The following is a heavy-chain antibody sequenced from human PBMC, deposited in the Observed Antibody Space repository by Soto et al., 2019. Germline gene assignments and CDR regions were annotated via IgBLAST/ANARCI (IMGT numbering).Heavy chain of an antibody. CDR1: GFTVSSNY. Sequence: GGSLRLSCAASGFTVSSNYMSWVRQAPGKGLEWVSVIYSGGSTYYADSVKGRFTISRDNSKNTLYLQMNSLRAGDTAVYYCARESYYDSSGYYHYYYYGMDVWGQGTTVTVSS. D-gene: IGHD3-22*01. J-gene: IGHJ6*02. V-gene: IGHV3-53*01. CDR3: ARESYYDSSGYYHYYYYGMDV. CDR2: IYSGGST.